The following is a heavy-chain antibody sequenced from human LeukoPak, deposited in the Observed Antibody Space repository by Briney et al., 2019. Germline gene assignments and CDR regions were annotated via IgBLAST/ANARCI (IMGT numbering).Heavy chain of an antibody. J-gene: IGHJ4*02. V-gene: IGHV3-30-3*01. Sequence: GGSLRLSCAASGFTFSSYAMHWVRQAPGKGLEWVAVISYDGSNKYYADSVKGRFTIPRDNSKNPLYLHMNSLRAEDTAVYSCARQGTYSSAVGMGYWGQGTLVTVSS. CDR2: ISYDGSNK. CDR3: ARQGTYSSAVGMGY. D-gene: IGHD6-19*01. CDR1: GFTFSSYA.